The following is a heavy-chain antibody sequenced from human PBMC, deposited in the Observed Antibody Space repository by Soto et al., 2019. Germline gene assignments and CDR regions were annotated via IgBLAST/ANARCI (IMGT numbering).Heavy chain of an antibody. CDR3: ARGGGVGVAGSAAFDM. J-gene: IGHJ3*02. CDR1: GYPVTAYY. V-gene: IGHV1-2*02. Sequence: QLHLVQSGAVVKKPGASVTVSCSASGYPVTAYYMHWVRQAPGRGLEWMGGINPATGAAKYTQTFQGRVTMTRDPSTSTGFMELSGPTSEDTAVFYGARGGGVGVAGSAAFDMWGQGTLVTVSS. CDR2: INPATGAA. D-gene: IGHD3-3*01.